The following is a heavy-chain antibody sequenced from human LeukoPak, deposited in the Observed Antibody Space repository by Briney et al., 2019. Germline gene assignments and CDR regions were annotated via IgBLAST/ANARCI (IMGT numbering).Heavy chain of an antibody. D-gene: IGHD2-2*01. CDR2: AYYTGTS. Sequence: SETLSLTCTVSGGSISGYYWSWIRQPPGKGLEWLGYAYYTGTSKYNPSLKSRLNISVDTSKNQFSLRLTSVTAADTAVYYCATVSGTSSILYWGQGTLVIVSS. CDR1: GGSISGYY. CDR3: ATVSGTSSILY. V-gene: IGHV4-59*01. J-gene: IGHJ4*02.